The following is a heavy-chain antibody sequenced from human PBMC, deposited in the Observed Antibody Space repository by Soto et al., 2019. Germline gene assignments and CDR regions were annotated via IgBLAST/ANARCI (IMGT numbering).Heavy chain of an antibody. D-gene: IGHD5-12*01. J-gene: IGHJ4*02. CDR1: GYTFTGYY. Sequence: SVKVSCTASGYTFTGYYMHWVRQAPGQGLEWMGWINPNSGGTNYAQKFQGWVTMTRDTSISTAYMELSRLRSDDTAVYYCARGPRVVVATLMTLDYWGQGTLVTVSS. V-gene: IGHV1-2*04. CDR3: ARGPRVVVATLMTLDY. CDR2: INPNSGGT.